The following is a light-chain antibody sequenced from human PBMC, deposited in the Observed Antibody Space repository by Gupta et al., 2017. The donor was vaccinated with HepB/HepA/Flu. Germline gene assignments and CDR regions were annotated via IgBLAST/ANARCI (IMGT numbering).Light chain of an antibody. J-gene: IGLJ1*01. CDR3: QVWDGDSDHYV. Sequence: SYVLTQPPSVSVAPGKTATITCGENNIGSKSVHWYQQKPGQAPVLVVYDDRDRPLGIPERFSGSNSGNTATLTISRVEAGDEADYYCQVWDGDSDHYVFGTGNKVTVL. CDR1: NIGSKS. V-gene: IGLV3-21*03. CDR2: DDR.